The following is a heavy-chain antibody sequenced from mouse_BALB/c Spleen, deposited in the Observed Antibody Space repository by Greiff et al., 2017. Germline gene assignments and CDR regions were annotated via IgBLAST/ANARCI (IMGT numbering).Heavy chain of an antibody. D-gene: IGHD1-1*02. CDR1: GFAFSSYD. J-gene: IGHJ2*01. V-gene: IGHV5-12-1*01. CDR3: ARHVVYYFDY. Sequence: EVQLVESGGGLVKPGGSLKLSCAASGFAFSSYDMSWVRQTPEKRLEWVAYISSGGGSTYYPDTVKGRFTISRDNAKNTLYLQMSSLKSEDTAMYYCARHVVYYFDYWGQGTTLTVSS. CDR2: ISSGGGST.